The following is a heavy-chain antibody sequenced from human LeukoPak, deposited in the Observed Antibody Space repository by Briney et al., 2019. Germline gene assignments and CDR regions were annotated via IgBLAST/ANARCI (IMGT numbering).Heavy chain of an antibody. D-gene: IGHD6-13*01. Sequence: SETLSLTCTVSGGSISSYYWSWIRQPAGKGLEWIGRIYTSGSTNYNPSLKSRVTISVDTSKNQFSLKLSSVTAADTAVYYCARVPYSSSWYNGNYYYYYMDVWGKGTTVTVSS. CDR2: IYTSGST. CDR3: ARVPYSSSWYNGNYYYYYMDV. J-gene: IGHJ6*03. CDR1: GGSISSYY. V-gene: IGHV4-4*07.